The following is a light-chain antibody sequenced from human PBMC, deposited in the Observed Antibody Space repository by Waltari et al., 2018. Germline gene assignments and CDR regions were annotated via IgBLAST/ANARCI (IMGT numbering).Light chain of an antibody. Sequence: VLTQSPAIVSVSPGERATLSCRASQSVDSYVGWFQQKPGQPPRLLILDASDRATGAPGRFSGSGSGTDFTLTINNVQPEDFAVYYCQQRGNWPWTFGRGTRVEI. CDR3: QQRGNWPWT. J-gene: IGKJ1*01. CDR1: QSVDSY. CDR2: DAS. V-gene: IGKV3-11*01.